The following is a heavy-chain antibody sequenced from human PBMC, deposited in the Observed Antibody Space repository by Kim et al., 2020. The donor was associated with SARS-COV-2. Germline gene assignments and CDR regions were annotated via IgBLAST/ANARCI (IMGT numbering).Heavy chain of an antibody. CDR3: ARGPTVTKYYFDY. Sequence: GGSLRLSCAASGFTFSSYEMNWVRQAPGKGLEWVSYISSSGSTIYYADSVKGRFTISRDNAKNSLYLQMNSLRAEDTAVYYCARGPTVTKYYFDYWGQGTLVTVSS. D-gene: IGHD4-17*01. J-gene: IGHJ4*02. CDR1: GFTFSSYE. V-gene: IGHV3-48*03. CDR2: ISSSGSTI.